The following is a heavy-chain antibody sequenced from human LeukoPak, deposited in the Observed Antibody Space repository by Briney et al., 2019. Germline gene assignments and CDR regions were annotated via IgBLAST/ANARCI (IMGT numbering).Heavy chain of an antibody. CDR2: IYSSGSS. V-gene: IGHV4-39*01. D-gene: IGHD3-10*01. Sequence: SETLSLTCTVSGGSISSSSYHWGWIRQPPGKGLEWIGTIYSSGSSYYNPSLKSRLTISVDTSRYQFSLKLSSVTASDTAVYYCATRYGSGTYPRYYFDSWGQGALVTVSS. J-gene: IGHJ4*02. CDR3: ATRYGSGTYPRYYFDS. CDR1: GGSISSSSYH.